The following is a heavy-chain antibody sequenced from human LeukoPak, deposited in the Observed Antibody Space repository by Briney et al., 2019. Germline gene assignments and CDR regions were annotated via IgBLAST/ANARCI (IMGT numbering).Heavy chain of an antibody. CDR1: GFTFSSHA. CDR2: ISGSGGST. J-gene: IGHJ4*02. D-gene: IGHD2-2*03. Sequence: PGGSLRLSCAASGFTFSSHAMSWVRQAPGKGLEWVSAISGSGGSTFYADSVKGRFTISRDNSKNTLHLQMNSLRAEDTAVYYCAKFSGYCTSTTCYRFDYWGQGALVAVSS. V-gene: IGHV3-23*01. CDR3: AKFSGYCTSTTCYRFDY.